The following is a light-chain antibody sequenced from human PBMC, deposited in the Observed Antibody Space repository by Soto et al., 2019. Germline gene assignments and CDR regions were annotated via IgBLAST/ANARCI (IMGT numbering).Light chain of an antibody. CDR3: SSYTSSSTFYV. V-gene: IGLV2-14*01. CDR1: SSDVGGYNY. CDR2: DVS. J-gene: IGLJ1*01. Sequence: ALTQPASVSGSPGQSITISCTGTSSDVGGYNYVSWYQQHPGKATKLMIYDVSNRPSGVSNRFSGSKSGNTAFLTISGLQAEDEADYYCSSYTSSSTFYVFGTGTKVTVL.